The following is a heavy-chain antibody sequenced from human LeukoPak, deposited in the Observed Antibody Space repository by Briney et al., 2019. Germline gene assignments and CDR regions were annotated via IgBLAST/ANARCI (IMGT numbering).Heavy chain of an antibody. D-gene: IGHD1-1*01. J-gene: IGHJ4*02. Sequence: GGSLRLSCSASGFTFSNYALAWVRQAPGKGLEYVSVITNNGASTYYADSVKGRFTISRDNSKSTLYLQMSSLRAEGTAMYYCAMNWNCDYWGQGTLVTVSS. CDR1: GFTFSNYA. CDR2: ITNNGAST. V-gene: IGHV3-64D*09. CDR3: AMNWNCDY.